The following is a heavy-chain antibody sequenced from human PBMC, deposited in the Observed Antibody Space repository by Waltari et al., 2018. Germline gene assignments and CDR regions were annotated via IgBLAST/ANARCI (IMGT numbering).Heavy chain of an antibody. Sequence: QVQLVQSGAEVKKPGSSVKVSCKASGGTFSSYAISWVRQAPGKGLEWMGGIIPIFGTANYAQKFQGRVTITADESTSTAYMELSSLRSEDTAVYYCARSDCSSTSCRLDYFDYWGQGTLVTVSS. V-gene: IGHV1-69*12. CDR1: GGTFSSYA. CDR2: IIPIFGTA. CDR3: ARSDCSSTSCRLDYFDY. J-gene: IGHJ4*02. D-gene: IGHD2-2*01.